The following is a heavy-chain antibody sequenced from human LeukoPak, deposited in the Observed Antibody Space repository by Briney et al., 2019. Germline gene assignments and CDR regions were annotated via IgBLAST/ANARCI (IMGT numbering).Heavy chain of an antibody. J-gene: IGHJ4*02. D-gene: IGHD3-3*01. CDR1: GFTFGDYA. CDR3: TGSPEYYGFWSGSDY. V-gene: IGHV3-49*04. Sequence: PGRSLRLSCTASGFTFGDYAMSWVRQAPGKGLEWVGFIRSKAYGGTTEYAASVKGRFTISRDDSKSITYLQMNSLKTEDTAVYYCTGSPEYYGFWSGSDYWGQGTLVTVSS. CDR2: IRSKAYGGTT.